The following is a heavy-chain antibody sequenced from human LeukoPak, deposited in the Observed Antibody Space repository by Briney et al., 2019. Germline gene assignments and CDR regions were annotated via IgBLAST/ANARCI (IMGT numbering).Heavy chain of an antibody. J-gene: IGHJ4*02. V-gene: IGHV3-49*03. D-gene: IGHD5-18*01. CDR3: TKYSGRIDY. Sequence: GGSLRLSCTSSGFTFGDYAMSWFRQAPGKGLEWVAYIRGKAYGGTTEYAASVKGRFIISRDDSKSIAYLQMNSLKTEDTAVYYCTKYSGRIDYWGQGTLVTVSS. CDR1: GFTFGDYA. CDR2: IRGKAYGGTT.